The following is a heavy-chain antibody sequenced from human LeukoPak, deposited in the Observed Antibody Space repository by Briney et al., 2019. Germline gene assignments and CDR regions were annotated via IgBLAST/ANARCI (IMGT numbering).Heavy chain of an antibody. CDR1: GYSFTSYW. CDR3: ARQHYSSGWYPGYFDY. J-gene: IGHJ4*02. CDR2: IYPGDSDT. Sequence: GKSLKISCKGSGYSFTSYWIGWVRQMPGKGLEWMGIIYPGDSDTRYSPSFQGQVTISADKSISTAYLQWSSLKASDTAMYYCARQHYSSGWYPGYFDYWGQGTLVTVSS. D-gene: IGHD6-19*01. V-gene: IGHV5-51*01.